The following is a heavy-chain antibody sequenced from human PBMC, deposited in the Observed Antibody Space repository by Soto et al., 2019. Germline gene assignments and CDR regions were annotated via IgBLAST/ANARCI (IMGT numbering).Heavy chain of an antibody. CDR2: IYYSGST. Sequence: QLQLQESGPGLVKPSETLSLTCTVSGGSISSSSYYWGWIRQPPGKGLEWIGSIYYSGSTYYNPSLKSRVTISVDTSKNQFSLKLSSVTATDTAVYYCARRSSWAYDFWSGYRWFDPWGQGTLVTVSS. D-gene: IGHD3-3*01. V-gene: IGHV4-39*01. CDR1: GGSISSSSYY. J-gene: IGHJ5*02. CDR3: ARRSSWAYDFWSGYRWFDP.